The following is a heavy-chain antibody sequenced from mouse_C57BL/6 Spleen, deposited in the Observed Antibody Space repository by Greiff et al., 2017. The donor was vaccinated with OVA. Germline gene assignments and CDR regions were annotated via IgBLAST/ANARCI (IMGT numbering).Heavy chain of an antibody. V-gene: IGHV1-42*01. Sequence: VQLQQSGPELVKPGASVKISCKASGYSFTGYYMNWVKQSPEKSLEWIGEINPSTGGTTYNQKFKAKATLTVDKSSSTAYMQLKSLTSEDSAVYYCATRSYDYAMDYWGQGTSVTVSS. CDR2: INPSTGGT. J-gene: IGHJ4*01. D-gene: IGHD1-1*01. CDR3: ATRSYDYAMDY. CDR1: GYSFTGYY.